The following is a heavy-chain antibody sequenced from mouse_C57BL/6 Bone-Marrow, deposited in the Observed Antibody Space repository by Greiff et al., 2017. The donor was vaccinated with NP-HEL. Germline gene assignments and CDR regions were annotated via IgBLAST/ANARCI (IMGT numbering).Heavy chain of an antibody. D-gene: IGHD1-1*01. V-gene: IGHV5-16*01. Sequence: EVKVVESEGGLVQPGSSMKLSCTASGFTFSDYYMAWVRQVPEKGLEWVANINYDGSSTYYLDSLKSRFIISRDNAKNILYLQMSSLKSEDTATYYCAREGSSDYYAMDYWGQGTSVTVSS. J-gene: IGHJ4*01. CDR2: INYDGSST. CDR1: GFTFSDYY. CDR3: AREGSSDYYAMDY.